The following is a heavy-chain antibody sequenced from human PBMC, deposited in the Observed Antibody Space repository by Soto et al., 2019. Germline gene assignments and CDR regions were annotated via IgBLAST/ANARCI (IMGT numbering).Heavy chain of an antibody. J-gene: IGHJ6*02. CDR1: GFTFSSYP. Sequence: GGSLRLSCAASGFTFSSYPIHWVRQAPGKGLEWVAFISYDGSNKYYADSVKGRFTISRDNSKNTLYLQMNSLRAEDTAVYYCARGPYHDFWSGPSTDYYYYGMDVWDQGTTVTVSS. D-gene: IGHD3-3*01. V-gene: IGHV3-30-3*01. CDR2: ISYDGSNK. CDR3: ARGPYHDFWSGPSTDYYYYGMDV.